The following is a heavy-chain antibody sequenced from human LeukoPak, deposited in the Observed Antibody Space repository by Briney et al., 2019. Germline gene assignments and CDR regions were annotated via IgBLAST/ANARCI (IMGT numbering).Heavy chain of an antibody. CDR3: AREYCSSTSCLSYYYYYYGMDV. V-gene: IGHV3-30*03. CDR1: GFTFSSYG. CDR2: ISYDGSNK. D-gene: IGHD2-2*01. J-gene: IGHJ6*02. Sequence: GRSLRLSCAASGFTFSSYGMHWVRQAPGKGLEWVAVISYDGSNKYYADSVKGRFTISRDNSKNTLHLQMNSLRAEDTAVYYCAREYCSSTSCLSYYYYYYGMDVWGQGTTVTVSS.